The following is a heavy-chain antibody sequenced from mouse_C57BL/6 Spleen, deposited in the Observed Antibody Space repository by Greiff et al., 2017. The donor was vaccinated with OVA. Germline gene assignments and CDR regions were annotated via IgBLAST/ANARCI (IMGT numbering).Heavy chain of an antibody. Sequence: QVQLKQPGAELVKPGASVKLSCKASGYTFTSYWMHWVKQRPGQGPEWIGMIHPNSGSTNYNEKFKSKATLTVDKSSSTAYMQLSSLTSEDSAVYYCAGYYGSRAYWGQGTLVTVSA. V-gene: IGHV1-64*01. CDR3: AGYYGSRAY. CDR2: IHPNSGST. J-gene: IGHJ3*01. D-gene: IGHD1-1*01. CDR1: GYTFTSYW.